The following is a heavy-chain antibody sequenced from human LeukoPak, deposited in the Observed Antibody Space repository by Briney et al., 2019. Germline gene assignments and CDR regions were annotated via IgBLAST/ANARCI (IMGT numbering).Heavy chain of an antibody. CDR2: ISSSSSTI. CDR3: ARGHSSSWYLNFDY. V-gene: IGHV3-48*02. D-gene: IGHD6-13*01. Sequence: PGGSLRLSCAASGFTFSSYSMNWVRQAPGKGLEWVSYISSSSSTIYYADSVKGRFTISRDNAKNSLYLQMNSPRDEDTAVYYCARGHSSSWYLNFDYWGQGTLVTVSS. CDR1: GFTFSSYS. J-gene: IGHJ4*02.